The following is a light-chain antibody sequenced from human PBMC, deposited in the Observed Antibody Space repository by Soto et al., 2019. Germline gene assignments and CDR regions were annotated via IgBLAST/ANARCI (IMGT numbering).Light chain of an antibody. CDR2: RDS. Sequence: SYELTQPLSVSVALGQTARITCGGNNIGRKKVHWYQKKPGQAPVLVIYRDSNRPSGIPERRASSNSGKTATLTISRAQAWDEADLYCQVWDSRTVVFVGGIKATVL. CDR1: NIGRKK. J-gene: IGLJ2*01. CDR3: QVWDSRTVV. V-gene: IGLV3-9*01.